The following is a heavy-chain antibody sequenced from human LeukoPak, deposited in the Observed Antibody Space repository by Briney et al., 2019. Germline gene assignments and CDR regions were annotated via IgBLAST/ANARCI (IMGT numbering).Heavy chain of an antibody. V-gene: IGHV1-2*06. J-gene: IGHJ4*02. CDR2: INPNTGYT. Sequence: ASVKVSCKASGYIFTRYYLHWVRQALGQGLEWMGRINPNTGYTDYSYNFQGRVALTRDTSINTAYMEVTRLTSDVAAVYFCAVSRDYGDYYFDSWGLGTLVTVSS. CDR3: AVSRDYGDYYFDS. D-gene: IGHD4-17*01. CDR1: GYIFTRYY.